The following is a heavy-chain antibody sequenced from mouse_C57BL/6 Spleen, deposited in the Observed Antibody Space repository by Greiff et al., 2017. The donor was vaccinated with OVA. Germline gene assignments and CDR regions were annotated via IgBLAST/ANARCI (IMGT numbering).Heavy chain of an antibody. CDR2: IRNKANNPAT. J-gene: IGHJ1*03. CDR3: TRANWDNWYFDV. D-gene: IGHD4-1*01. Sequence: EVMLVESGGGLVQPGGSMKLSCAASGFTFSDAWMAWVRQSPEKGLEWVAEIRNKANNPATYYAESVKGRFTISRDDSKSSVYLQMNSLRAEDTGIYYGTRANWDNWYFDVWGTGTTVTVSS. V-gene: IGHV6-6*01. CDR1: GFTFSDAW.